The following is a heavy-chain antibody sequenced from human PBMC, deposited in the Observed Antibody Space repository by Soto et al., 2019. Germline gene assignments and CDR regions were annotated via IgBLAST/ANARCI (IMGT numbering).Heavy chain of an antibody. D-gene: IGHD3-10*01. J-gene: IGHJ6*02. CDR1: GFTFSSYS. CDR2: ISSSSSYI. CDR3: ARDAGAADYYYYGMDV. Sequence: LRLSCAASGFTFSSYSMNWVRQAPGKGLEWVSSISSSSSYIYYADSVKGRFTISRDNAKNSLYLQMNSLRAEDTAVYYCARDAGAADYYYYGMDVWGQGTTVTVSS. V-gene: IGHV3-21*01.